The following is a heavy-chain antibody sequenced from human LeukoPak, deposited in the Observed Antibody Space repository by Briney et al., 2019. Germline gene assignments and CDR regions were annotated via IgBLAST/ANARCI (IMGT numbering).Heavy chain of an antibody. CDR1: GYTFTSYY. V-gene: IGHV1-46*01. CDR3: ARGGSLQWELLLRFDY. CDR2: INPSGGST. Sequence: ASVKVSCKASGYTFTSYYMHWVRQAPGQGLEWMGIINPSGGSTSYAQKSQGRVTMTRDTSTSTVYMELSSLRSEDTAVYYCARGGSLQWELLLRFDYWGQGTLVTVSS. J-gene: IGHJ4*02. D-gene: IGHD1-26*01.